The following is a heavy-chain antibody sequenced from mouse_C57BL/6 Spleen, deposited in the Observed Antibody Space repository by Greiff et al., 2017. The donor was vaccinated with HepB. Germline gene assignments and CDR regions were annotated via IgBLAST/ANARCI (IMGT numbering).Heavy chain of an antibody. J-gene: IGHJ2*01. CDR1: GYTFTSYG. V-gene: IGHV1-81*01. Sequence: QVQLQQSGAELARPGASVKLSCKASGYTFTSYGISWVKQRTGQGLEWIGEIYPRSGNTYYNEKFKGKATLTADKSSSTAYMELRSLTSEDSAVYFCARSYGNYESYYFDYWGQGTTVTVSS. CDR3: ARSYGNYESYYFDY. CDR2: IYPRSGNT. D-gene: IGHD2-1*01.